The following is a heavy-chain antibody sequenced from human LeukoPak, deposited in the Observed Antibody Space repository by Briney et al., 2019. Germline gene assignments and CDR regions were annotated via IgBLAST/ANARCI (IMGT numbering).Heavy chain of an antibody. CDR1: GYSISSGYY. Sequence: PSETLSLTCTVSGYSISSGYYWGWIRQPPGKGLEWIGSIYHSGSTYYNPSLKSRVTISVDTSKNQFSLKLSSVTAADTAVYYCARVAYYDYVWGSYRSNGSYYFDYWGQGTLATVSS. CDR2: IYHSGST. D-gene: IGHD3-16*02. V-gene: IGHV4-38-2*02. CDR3: ARVAYYDYVWGSYRSNGSYYFDY. J-gene: IGHJ4*02.